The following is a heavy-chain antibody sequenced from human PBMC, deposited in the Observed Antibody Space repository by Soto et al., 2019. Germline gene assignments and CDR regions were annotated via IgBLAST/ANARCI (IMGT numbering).Heavy chain of an antibody. CDR1: GVSISGHY. Sequence: SETLSLTCSVSGVSISGHYWSWIRLPAGRRLQWVGRIYSSGTTNYNPSLKSRVTISVDTSKNQFSLKLSSVTAADTAVYYCARVRAGYSSSWPYYYYYGMDVWGQGTTVTVSS. J-gene: IGHJ6*02. V-gene: IGHV4-4*07. D-gene: IGHD6-13*01. CDR2: IYSSGTT. CDR3: ARVRAGYSSSWPYYYYYGMDV.